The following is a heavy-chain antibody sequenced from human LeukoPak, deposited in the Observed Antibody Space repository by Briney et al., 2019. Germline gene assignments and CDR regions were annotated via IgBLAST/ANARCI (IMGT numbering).Heavy chain of an antibody. V-gene: IGHV1-2*02. CDR3: ASSGYSYGYVN. D-gene: IGHD5-18*01. J-gene: IGHJ4*02. Sequence: ASVKVSCKASGYTFTNYYMHWVRQAPGQGLEWMGWINPNSGSTNYAQKFQGRITMTRDTSISTAYMELSRLRSDDTAVYYCASSGYSYGYVNWGQGTLVTVSS. CDR1: GYTFTNYY. CDR2: INPNSGST.